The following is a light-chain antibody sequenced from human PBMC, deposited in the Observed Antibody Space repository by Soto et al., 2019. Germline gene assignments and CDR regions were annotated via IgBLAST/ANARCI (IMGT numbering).Light chain of an antibody. CDR1: QTISSW. Sequence: DIQMTQSPSTLSGSVGDRVTITCRASQTISSWLAWYQQKPGKAPKLLIYKASTLKSGVPSRFSGSGSGTEFTLTIRSLQPDDFATYYCQHYNSYLEAFGQGTKVDIK. CDR3: QHYNSYLEA. J-gene: IGKJ1*01. CDR2: KAS. V-gene: IGKV1-5*03.